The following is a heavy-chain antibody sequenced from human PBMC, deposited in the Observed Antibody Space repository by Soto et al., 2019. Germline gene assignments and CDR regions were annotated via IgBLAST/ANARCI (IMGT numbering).Heavy chain of an antibody. CDR2: ISYDAIQE. CDR1: GFTFGGYG. CDR3: AKEMTAYKYHYGMDV. V-gene: IGHV3-30*18. Sequence: QVQLVESGGGVVQPGKSLRLSCAASGFTFGGYGIHWVRQAPGKGLEWVALISYDAIQEFFVDSVKGRFTISRDNSKNTVYLQMNSLRPEDTAVYYCAKEMTAYKYHYGMDVWGQGTTVTVSS. J-gene: IGHJ6*02. D-gene: IGHD3-16*01.